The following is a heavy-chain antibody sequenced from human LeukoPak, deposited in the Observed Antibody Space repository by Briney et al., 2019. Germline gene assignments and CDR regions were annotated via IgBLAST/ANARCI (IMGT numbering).Heavy chain of an antibody. D-gene: IGHD3-22*01. Sequence: PSQTLSLTCTVSGCTITSGGYYWSWIRHHPGKGLEWIGYTYYSGSTYYNPALKSRGTISVDTSKNQFSVKLSSVTAADTAVYYCARDRVDYYYSSGYSRFFDYWGQGTLVTVSS. CDR1: GCTITSGGYY. CDR2: TYYSGST. V-gene: IGHV4-31*03. CDR3: ARDRVDYYYSSGYSRFFDY. J-gene: IGHJ4*02.